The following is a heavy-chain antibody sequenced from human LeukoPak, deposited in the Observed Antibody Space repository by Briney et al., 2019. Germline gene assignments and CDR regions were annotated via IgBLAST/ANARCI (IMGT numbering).Heavy chain of an antibody. CDR1: GFTFSSYC. J-gene: IGHJ4*02. CDR2: ISHDGSNK. Sequence: GGSLRLSCAASGFTFSSYCMNWVRQAPGKGLEWVAVISHDGSNKYYADSVKGRFTISRESSQNTLYLQMNSLRVEDTAVYYCAKDVRTEAAAMSYWGQGSLVIVSS. D-gene: IGHD2-2*01. CDR3: AKDVRTEAAAMSY. V-gene: IGHV3-30*18.